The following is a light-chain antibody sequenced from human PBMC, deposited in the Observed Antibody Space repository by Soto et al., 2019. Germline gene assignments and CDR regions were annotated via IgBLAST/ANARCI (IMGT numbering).Light chain of an antibody. J-gene: IGLJ1*01. CDR3: SSFTSTSTNYV. CDR2: DVS. Sequence: SALTQPASVSGSPGQSITISCTGTSSDIGVYNHVSWYQQHPGKAPKLMIYDVSNRPSGVSNRFSGSKSGNTASLTISGLQPEDEADYYCSSFTSTSTNYVFGTGTKVTVL. V-gene: IGLV2-14*01. CDR1: SSDIGVYNH.